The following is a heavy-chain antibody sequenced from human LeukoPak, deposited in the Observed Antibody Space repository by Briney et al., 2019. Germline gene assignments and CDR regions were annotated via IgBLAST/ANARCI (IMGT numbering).Heavy chain of an antibody. CDR3: ARARNYYDSSDYYYEGDAFDI. CDR1: GGSISSYH. Sequence: SETLSLTCTVSGGSISSYHWSWIRQPPGKGLECIGYIYYSGSTHYNPSLKSRVTISVDTSKNQFSLKLTSVTAADTAVYFCARARNYYDSSDYYYEGDAFDIWGQGTMVTVSS. V-gene: IGHV4-59*01. D-gene: IGHD3-22*01. CDR2: IYYSGST. J-gene: IGHJ3*02.